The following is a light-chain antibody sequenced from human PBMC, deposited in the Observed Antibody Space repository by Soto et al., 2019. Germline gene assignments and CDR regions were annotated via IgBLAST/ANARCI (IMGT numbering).Light chain of an antibody. CDR2: GAS. Sequence: EIVLTQSPGTLSLSPGERATLSCRASQSVSSSYLAWYQQKPGQAPRLLIYGASSRATGIPDRFSGSGSGTDFTLTISRLEPDDFAVYYSQQYGNSPLTFGQGTKVEI. CDR3: QQYGNSPLT. V-gene: IGKV3-20*01. J-gene: IGKJ1*01. CDR1: QSVSSSY.